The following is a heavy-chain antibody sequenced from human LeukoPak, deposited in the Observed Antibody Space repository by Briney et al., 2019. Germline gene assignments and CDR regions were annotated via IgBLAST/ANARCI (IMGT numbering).Heavy chain of an antibody. CDR1: GFTFSSYA. CDR2: ISGSGGSA. V-gene: IGHV3-23*01. CDR3: AILPAAGYFDWLSPPDY. Sequence: GGSLRLSCAASGFTFSSYAMSWVRQAPGKGLEWVSAISGSGGSAYYADSVKGRFTISRDNSKNTLYLQMSSLRAEDTAVYYCAILPAAGYFDWLSPPDYWGQGTLVTVSS. J-gene: IGHJ4*02. D-gene: IGHD3-9*01.